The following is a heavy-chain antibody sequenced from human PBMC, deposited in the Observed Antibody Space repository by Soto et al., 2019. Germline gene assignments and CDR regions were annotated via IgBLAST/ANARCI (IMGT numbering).Heavy chain of an antibody. CDR1: GGPISSGDYY. J-gene: IGHJ4*02. D-gene: IGHD3-22*01. Sequence: SETLSLTCTVSGGPISSGDYYWSWIRQPPGKGLEWIGYIYYSGSTYYNPSLKSRVTISVDTSKNQFSLKLSSVTAADTAVYYCARGLYDSSGYYFDYWGQGTLVTVSS. V-gene: IGHV4-30-4*01. CDR3: ARGLYDSSGYYFDY. CDR2: IYYSGST.